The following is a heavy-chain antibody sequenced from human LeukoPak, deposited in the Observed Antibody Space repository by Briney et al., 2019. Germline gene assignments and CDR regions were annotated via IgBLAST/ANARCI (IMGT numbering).Heavy chain of an antibody. CDR1: GFTFSSRDW. CDR3: ARDRRYYYYYMDV. V-gene: IGHV3-48*04. J-gene: IGHJ6*03. CDR2: ISSSGSTI. Sequence: GGSLRLSCVASGFTFSSRDWMTWVRQAPGKGLEWVSYISSSGSTIYYADSVKGRFTISRDNAKNSLYLQMNSLRAEDTAVYYCARDRRYYYYYMDVWGKGTTVTVSS.